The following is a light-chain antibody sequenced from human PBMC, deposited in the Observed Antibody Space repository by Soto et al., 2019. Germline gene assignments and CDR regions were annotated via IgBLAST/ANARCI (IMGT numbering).Light chain of an antibody. J-gene: IGLJ1*01. CDR2: EVS. V-gene: IGLV2-14*01. CDR1: SSDVGGYNY. CDR3: SSYASSRTRV. Sequence: QPALTQPASVSGSPGQSITISCTGTSSDVGGYNYVSWYQQHPGKAPKLMIYEVSNRPSGVSNRFSGSKSGNTASLTISGLQAEDEADYYCSSYASSRTRVFGTGTKVTVL.